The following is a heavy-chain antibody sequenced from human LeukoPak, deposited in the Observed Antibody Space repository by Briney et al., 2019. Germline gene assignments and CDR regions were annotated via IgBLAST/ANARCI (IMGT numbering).Heavy chain of an antibody. Sequence: SETLSLTCTVSGGPISSNDYYWAWVRQPPGKGLEWIANMYYGGSTNYNPSLKGRVTISTDTSKNQFSLKLTSVTAADTAVYYCARDDGSWGRGIRVTVSS. CDR1: GGPISSNDYY. D-gene: IGHD1-26*01. CDR2: MYYGGST. CDR3: ARDDGS. V-gene: IGHV4-39*07. J-gene: IGHJ4*02.